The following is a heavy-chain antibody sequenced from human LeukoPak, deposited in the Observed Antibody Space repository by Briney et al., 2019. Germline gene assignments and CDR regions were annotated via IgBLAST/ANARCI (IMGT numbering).Heavy chain of an antibody. J-gene: IGHJ6*02. V-gene: IGHV4-4*07. CDR3: AGRVDDFWSGSYGMDV. CDR1: GGSISSYY. Sequence: SETLSLTCTVSGGSISSYYWSWIRQPAGKGLEWIGRIYTSGSTNYNPSLKSRVTMSVDTSKNQFSLKLSFVTAADTAVYYCAGRVDDFWSGSYGMDVWGQGTTVTVSS. CDR2: IYTSGST. D-gene: IGHD3-3*01.